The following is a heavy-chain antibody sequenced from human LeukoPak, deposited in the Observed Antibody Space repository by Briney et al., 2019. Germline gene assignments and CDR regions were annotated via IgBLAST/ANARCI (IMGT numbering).Heavy chain of an antibody. J-gene: IGHJ6*02. Sequence: GGSLRLSCSASGFTFSSYAMHWVRQAPGKGLEYVSAISSNGGSTYYADSVKGRFTISRDNSKNTLYLQMSSLRAEDAAVYYCVKGPTIRGAAGLVWGQGTTVTVSS. CDR1: GFTFSSYA. CDR2: ISSNGGST. D-gene: IGHD6-13*01. V-gene: IGHV3-64D*09. CDR3: VKGPTIRGAAGLV.